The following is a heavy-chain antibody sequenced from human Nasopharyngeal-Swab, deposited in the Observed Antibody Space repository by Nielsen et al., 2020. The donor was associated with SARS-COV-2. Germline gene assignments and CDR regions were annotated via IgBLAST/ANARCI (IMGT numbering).Heavy chain of an antibody. Sequence: VRQMPGKGLEWVGRIGDKDHNYATTCGASVQGRFTISRDDSKNTAFLQMDSLKTEDTALYYCTTDFYFDYWGQGTLVTVSS. CDR3: TTDFYFDY. J-gene: IGHJ4*02. CDR2: IGDKDHNYAT. V-gene: IGHV3-73*01.